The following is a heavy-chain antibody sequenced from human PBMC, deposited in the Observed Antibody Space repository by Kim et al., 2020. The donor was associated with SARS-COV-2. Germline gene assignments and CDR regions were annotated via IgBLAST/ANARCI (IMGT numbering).Heavy chain of an antibody. J-gene: IGHJ6*02. CDR3: ARVGDGYNAGGMDV. V-gene: IGHV4-34*01. CDR2: INHSGST. D-gene: IGHD3-10*01. CDR1: GGSFSGYY. Sequence: SETLSLTCAVYGGSFSGYYWSWIRQPPGKGLEWIGEINHSGSTNYNPSLKSRVTISVDTSKNQFSLKLSSVTAADTAVYYCARVGDGYNAGGMDVWGQGT.